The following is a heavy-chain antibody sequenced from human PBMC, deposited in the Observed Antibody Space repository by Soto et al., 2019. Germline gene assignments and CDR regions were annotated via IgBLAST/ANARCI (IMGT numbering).Heavy chain of an antibody. Sequence: SETLSLTCTVSRGSISSRDYYWSWIRQPPGKGLEWIGYIYYSGSTYYNPSLKSRISISIDTSIDQFSLNMNSVTAADTAVYYCGRVPFYAPSGTYYIDYWGHGTQVTVSS. CDR2: IYYSGST. D-gene: IGHD1-26*01. CDR3: GRVPFYAPSGTYYIDY. V-gene: IGHV4-30-4*01. J-gene: IGHJ4*01. CDR1: RGSISSRDYY.